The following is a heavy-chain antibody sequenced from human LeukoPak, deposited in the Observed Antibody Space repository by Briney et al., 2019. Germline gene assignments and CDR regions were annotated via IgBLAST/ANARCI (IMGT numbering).Heavy chain of an antibody. V-gene: IGHV3-73*01. CDR1: GFTFSGSA. J-gene: IGHJ4*02. D-gene: IGHD3-22*01. CDR3: TGGSGYDY. Sequence: GESLRLSCAASGFTFSGSAMHWVRQASGKGLEWVGRIRSKANSYATAYAASVNGRFTISRDDSKNTAYLQMNSLKTEDTAVYYCTGGSGYDYWGQGTLVTVSS. CDR2: IRSKANSYAT.